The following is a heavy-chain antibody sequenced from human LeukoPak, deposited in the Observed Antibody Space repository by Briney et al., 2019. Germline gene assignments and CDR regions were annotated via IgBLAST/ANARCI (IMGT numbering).Heavy chain of an antibody. Sequence: SETLSLTCTVSGGSISSYYWSWLRQPPGKGLEWIGYMYNSGSTNFNSSLKSRVAISLDTSKNQFSLKLTSVTAADTAVYYCARVNNYDIFTGPNVFDIWGQGTLVTVSS. J-gene: IGHJ3*02. CDR1: GGSISSYY. V-gene: IGHV4-59*01. CDR3: ARVNNYDIFTGPNVFDI. CDR2: MYNSGST. D-gene: IGHD3-9*01.